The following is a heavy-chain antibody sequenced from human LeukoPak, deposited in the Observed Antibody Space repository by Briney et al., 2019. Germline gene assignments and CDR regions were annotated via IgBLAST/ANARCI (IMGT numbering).Heavy chain of an antibody. CDR2: IYYSGST. CDR3: ARGGGIAAAGYYFDY. J-gene: IGHJ4*02. CDR1: GGSISSYY. Sequence: PSETLSLTCTVSGGSISSYYWSWIRQPPGKGLEWIGYIYYSGSTNCNPSLKSRVTISVDTSKNQFSLKLSSVTAADTAVYYCARGGGIAAAGYYFDYWGQGTLVTVSS. V-gene: IGHV4-59*01. D-gene: IGHD6-13*01.